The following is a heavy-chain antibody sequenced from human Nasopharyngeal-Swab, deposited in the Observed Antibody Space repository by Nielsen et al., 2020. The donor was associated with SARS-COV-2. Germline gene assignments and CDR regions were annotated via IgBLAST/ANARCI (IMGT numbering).Heavy chain of an antibody. CDR1: GFTFSSYA. D-gene: IGHD5-24*01. J-gene: IGHJ4*02. V-gene: IGHV3-30*04. CDR2: ISYDGSNK. CDR3: ARGGWLQSVDY. Sequence: GESLKISCAASGFTFSSYAMHWVRQAPGKGLEWVAVISYDGSNKYYADSVKGRFTISRDNSKNTLYLQMNSLRAKDTAVYYCARGGWLQSVDYWGQGTLVTVSS.